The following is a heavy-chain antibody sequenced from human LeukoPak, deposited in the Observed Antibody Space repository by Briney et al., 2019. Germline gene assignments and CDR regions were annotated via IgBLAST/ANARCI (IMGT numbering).Heavy chain of an antibody. Sequence: GGFLRLSCAASGFTFSSYSMNWIRQAPGKGLEWVSSISSSTSYIYYADSVKGRFTISKDNAKNSLYLQMNSLRAEDTAVYYCARAGGSTVSHSDYWGQGTLVTVSS. D-gene: IGHD4-17*01. CDR3: ARAGGSTVSHSDY. CDR1: GFTFSSYS. V-gene: IGHV3-21*01. J-gene: IGHJ4*02. CDR2: ISSSTSYI.